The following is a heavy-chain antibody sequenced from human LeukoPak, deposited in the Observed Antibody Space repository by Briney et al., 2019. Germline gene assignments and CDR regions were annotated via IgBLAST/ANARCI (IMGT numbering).Heavy chain of an antibody. D-gene: IGHD3-22*01. V-gene: IGHV3-11*01. CDR2: ISSSGSTI. Sequence: GGSLRLSCAASGFTFSDYYMSWIRQARGKGLEWVSYISSSGSTIYYADSVKGRFTISRDNAKNSLYLQMNSLRAEDTAVYYCARRGDSSGYYYEYNWFDPWGQGTLVTVSS. CDR1: GFTFSDYY. J-gene: IGHJ5*02. CDR3: ARRGDSSGYYYEYNWFDP.